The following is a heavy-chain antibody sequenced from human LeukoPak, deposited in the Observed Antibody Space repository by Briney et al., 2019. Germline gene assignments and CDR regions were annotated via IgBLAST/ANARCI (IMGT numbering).Heavy chain of an antibody. V-gene: IGHV4-39*01. D-gene: IGHD3-3*01. CDR2: ISYSGTT. CDR3: ARQYHYDFWSGYFGSPTDYHYYGMDV. Sequence: SETLSLTCTVSGGSISSSSYYWGWIRQPPGKGLEWIGSISYSGTTYYNPSLKSRVAISVDTSKNQFSLKLGSATAADTAVYYCARQYHYDFWSGYFGSPTDYHYYGMDVWGQGTTVTVSS. J-gene: IGHJ6*02. CDR1: GGSISSSSYY.